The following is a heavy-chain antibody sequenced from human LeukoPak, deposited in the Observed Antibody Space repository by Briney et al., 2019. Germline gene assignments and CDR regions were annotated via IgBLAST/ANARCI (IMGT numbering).Heavy chain of an antibody. CDR2: MNPNSGNT. D-gene: IGHD1-26*01. CDR3: ARGRGATRAYMDV. CDR1: GYTFGAYY. Sequence: ASVKVSCKASGYTFGAYYMYWVRQAPGQGLEWMGWMNPNSGNTGYAQKFQGRVTITRNTSISTAYMELSSLRSEDTAVYYCARGRGATRAYMDVWGKGTTVTVSS. V-gene: IGHV1-8*03. J-gene: IGHJ6*03.